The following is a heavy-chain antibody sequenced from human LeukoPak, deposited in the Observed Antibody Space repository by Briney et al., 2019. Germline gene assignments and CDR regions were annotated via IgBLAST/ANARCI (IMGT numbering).Heavy chain of an antibody. Sequence: ASVKVSCKVSGYTLTELSMHWVRQAPGKGLEWMGGFDPEDGETIYAQKFQGRVTMTEDTSTDTAYMELSSLRSEDTAVYYCARGLYYYGEGLSNWFDPRGQGTLVTVSS. CDR1: GYTLTELS. CDR2: FDPEDGET. D-gene: IGHD3-10*01. CDR3: ARGLYYYGEGLSNWFDP. V-gene: IGHV1-24*01. J-gene: IGHJ5*02.